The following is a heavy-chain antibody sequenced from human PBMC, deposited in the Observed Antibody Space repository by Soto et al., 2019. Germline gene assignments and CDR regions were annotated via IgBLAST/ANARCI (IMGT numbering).Heavy chain of an antibody. CDR1: GGSISSSSYF. CDR3: AIHPGDFCFDP. D-gene: IGHD4-17*01. CDR2: MYYSGST. J-gene: IGHJ5*02. Sequence: QLQLQESGPGLVKPSETLSLTCSVSGGSISSSSYFWGWIRQPPGKGLEWIGSMYYSGSTYYNPYLKSRLTVYVATSTNQFSRKLSSVTAADTAVYYCAIHPGDFCFDPGGQGTLVTVSS. V-gene: IGHV4-39*01.